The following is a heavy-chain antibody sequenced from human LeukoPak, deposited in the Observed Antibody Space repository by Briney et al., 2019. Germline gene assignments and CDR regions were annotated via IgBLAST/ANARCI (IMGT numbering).Heavy chain of an antibody. V-gene: IGHV3-66*01. D-gene: IGHD2-15*01. CDR1: GFTFSGYA. CDR3: AREVVVVVYYGMDV. Sequence: PGGSLRLSCAASGFTFSGYAMHWVRQAPGKGLEWVSVIYSGGSTYYADSVKGRFTISRDNAKNSLYLQMNSLRAEDTAVYYCAREVVVVVYYGMDVWGQGTTVTVSS. J-gene: IGHJ6*02. CDR2: IYSGGST.